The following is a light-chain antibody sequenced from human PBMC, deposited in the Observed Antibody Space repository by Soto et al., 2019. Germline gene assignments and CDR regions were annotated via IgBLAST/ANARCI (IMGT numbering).Light chain of an antibody. CDR3: QRHGSSSYT. CDR2: RAS. J-gene: IGKJ2*01. Sequence: EMVLPQSPGTLSLPPGERATLSCRASQSGSSTYLAWYQQNPGQAPRLLIYRASSRATGIPDRFSGSGSGTDFTLTISRLKPEDFAASFCQRHGSSSYTFAHGPKLESK. CDR1: QSGSSTY. V-gene: IGKV3-20*01.